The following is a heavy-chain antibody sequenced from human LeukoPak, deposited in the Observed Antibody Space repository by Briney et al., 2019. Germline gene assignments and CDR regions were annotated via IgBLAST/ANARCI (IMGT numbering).Heavy chain of an antibody. CDR1: GFTFDTFA. D-gene: IGHD7-27*01. CDR3: ARDGQAFNSNWDYFEY. Sequence: PGESLRLSCVASGFTFDTFAMSWVRQAPGKGLEWVSGIGNTETYYSDSVKGRFTISRDNSKSTIYLHMSSLRAEDTALYYCARDGQAFNSNWDYFEYWGQGTPVTVSS. CDR2: IGNTET. J-gene: IGHJ4*02. V-gene: IGHV3-23*01.